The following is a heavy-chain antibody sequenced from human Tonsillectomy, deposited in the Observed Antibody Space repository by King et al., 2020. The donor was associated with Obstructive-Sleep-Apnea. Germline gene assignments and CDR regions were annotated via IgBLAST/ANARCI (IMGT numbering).Heavy chain of an antibody. V-gene: IGHV3-23*04. D-gene: IGHD6-13*01. CDR2: ISGSGGST. CDR1: GFTFSSYA. Sequence: VQLVESGGGLVQPGGSLRLSCAASGFTFSSYAMSWVRQAPGKGLEWVSAISGSGGSTYYADSVKGRFTISRDNSKNTLYLQMNSLRAEDTAVYYCAKDRLGESSSWYNPLFDYWGQGTLVTVSS. CDR3: AKDRLGESSSWYNPLFDY. J-gene: IGHJ4*02.